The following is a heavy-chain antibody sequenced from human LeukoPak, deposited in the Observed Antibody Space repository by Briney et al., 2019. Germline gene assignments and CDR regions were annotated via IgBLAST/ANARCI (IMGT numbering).Heavy chain of an antibody. CDR2: IYYSGST. V-gene: IGHV4-31*03. D-gene: IGHD3-22*01. J-gene: IGHJ3*02. Sequence: PSQTLSLTCTVSGGSISSGGYYWSWIRQHPGKGLEWIGYIYYSGSTYYNPSLKSRVTISVDTSKNQFSLKLSSVTAADTAVYYCATSSLGTYYYDSSGYLVAFDTWGQGTMVTVSS. CDR3: ATSSLGTYYYDSSGYLVAFDT. CDR1: GGSISSGGYY.